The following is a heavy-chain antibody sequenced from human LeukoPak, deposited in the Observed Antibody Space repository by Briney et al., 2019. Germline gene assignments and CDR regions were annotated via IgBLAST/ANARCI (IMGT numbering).Heavy chain of an antibody. J-gene: IGHJ4*02. CDR1: GFTFSTYA. D-gene: IGHD3-22*01. Sequence: GGSLRLSCSASGFTFSTYAMHWVRQAPGKGLEYVSSLSGNGGSTYYADSVKGRFTISRDSSKNTLYLQMNSLRAEDTATYYCAKDNHYDSSGYFDYWGQGTLVTVSS. CDR2: LSGNGGST. V-gene: IGHV3-64*04. CDR3: AKDNHYDSSGYFDY.